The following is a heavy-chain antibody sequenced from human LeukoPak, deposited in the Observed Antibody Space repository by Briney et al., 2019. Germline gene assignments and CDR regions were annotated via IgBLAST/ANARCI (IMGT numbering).Heavy chain of an antibody. D-gene: IGHD3-10*01. CDR2: FDPEDGET. V-gene: IGHV1-24*01. CDR3: ATDQRGAGLGFVYGSGSFNGLDV. CDR1: GYTLTELS. J-gene: IGHJ6*02. Sequence: ASVKVSCKVSGYTLTELSMHWVRQAPGKGLEWVGGFDPEDGETIYAQKFQGRVTMTEDTSTDTGYMELSSLRSEDTAVYYCATDQRGAGLGFVYGSGSFNGLDVWGQGTTVTVSS.